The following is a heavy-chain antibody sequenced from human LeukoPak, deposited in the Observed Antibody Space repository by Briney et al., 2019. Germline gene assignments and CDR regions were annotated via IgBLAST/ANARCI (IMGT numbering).Heavy chain of an antibody. CDR1: GFTFSSYA. V-gene: IGHV3-30-3*01. Sequence: PGGSLRLSCAASGFTFSSYAMHWVRQAPGKGLEWVAVISYDGSNKYYADSVKGRFTISRDNSKNTLYLQMNSLRAEDTAVYYCARGATGWVYFDYWGQGTLVTVSS. CDR3: ARGATGWVYFDY. J-gene: IGHJ4*02. CDR2: ISYDGSNK.